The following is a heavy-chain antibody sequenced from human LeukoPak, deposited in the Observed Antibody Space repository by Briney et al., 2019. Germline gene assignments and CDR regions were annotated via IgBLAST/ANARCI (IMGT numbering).Heavy chain of an antibody. Sequence: GGSLRLPCAASGFTFSSYSMNWVRQAPGKGLEWVSSISSSSSYIYYADSVKGRFTISRDNAKNSLYLQMNSLRAEDTAVYYCARCLGSSSAFDYWGQGTLVTVSS. CDR2: ISSSSSYI. V-gene: IGHV3-21*01. CDR1: GFTFSSYS. J-gene: IGHJ4*02. D-gene: IGHD6-6*01. CDR3: ARCLGSSSAFDY.